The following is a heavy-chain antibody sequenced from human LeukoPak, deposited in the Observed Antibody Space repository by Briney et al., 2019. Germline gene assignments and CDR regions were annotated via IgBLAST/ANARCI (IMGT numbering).Heavy chain of an antibody. J-gene: IGHJ4*02. V-gene: IGHV3-30*02. D-gene: IGHD2-2*01. CDR1: GVTFSSYG. Sequence: GGSLRLSCVASGVTFSSYGMHWVRQAPGKGLEWVAFIRYDGSNKYYADSVKGRFTISRDNSKNTLYLQMNSLRAEDTAVYYCAKSLVVPAAPDYWGQGTLVTVSS. CDR3: AKSLVVPAAPDY. CDR2: IRYDGSNK.